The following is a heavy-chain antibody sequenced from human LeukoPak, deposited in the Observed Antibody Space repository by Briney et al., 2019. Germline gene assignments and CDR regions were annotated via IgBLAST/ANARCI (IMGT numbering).Heavy chain of an antibody. Sequence: GESLKISGKGSGYSFTSYWIGWVRQMPGKGLEWMGVIFPSDSDTRYSPSFEGQVTISADKSITTAYLQWSSLKASDTAMYYCAIKSGRYRDAFDIWGQGTMVTVSS. J-gene: IGHJ3*02. CDR3: AIKSGRYRDAFDI. V-gene: IGHV5-51*01. D-gene: IGHD1-26*01. CDR1: GYSFTSYW. CDR2: IFPSDSDT.